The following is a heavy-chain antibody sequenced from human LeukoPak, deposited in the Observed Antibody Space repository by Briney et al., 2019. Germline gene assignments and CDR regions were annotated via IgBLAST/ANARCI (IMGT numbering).Heavy chain of an antibody. Sequence: GGSLRLSCAASGFTFDDYAMHWVRQAPGKGLEWVSGISWNSGSIGYADSVKGRFTISRDNAKNSLYLQMNSLRAEDTALSYCAKDTKDYEGFYYFDYWGQGTLVTVSS. CDR3: AKDTKDYEGFYYFDY. V-gene: IGHV3-9*01. CDR1: GFTFDDYA. D-gene: IGHD4-17*01. J-gene: IGHJ4*02. CDR2: ISWNSGSI.